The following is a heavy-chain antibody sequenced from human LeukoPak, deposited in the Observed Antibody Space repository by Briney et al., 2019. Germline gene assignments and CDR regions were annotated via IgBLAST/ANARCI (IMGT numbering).Heavy chain of an antibody. CDR3: ARGQQLDY. D-gene: IGHD6-13*01. J-gene: IGHJ4*02. V-gene: IGHV3-21*01. CDR2: SSSSGNYI. Sequence: PGGSLRLSCAASGFILRSHSMSWVRQAPGKGLEWVAFSSSSGNYIYYADSVKGRFIISRDNAKSSLDLQLNSLRAEDTALYYCARGQQLDYWGQGILVTVSS. CDR1: GFILRSHS.